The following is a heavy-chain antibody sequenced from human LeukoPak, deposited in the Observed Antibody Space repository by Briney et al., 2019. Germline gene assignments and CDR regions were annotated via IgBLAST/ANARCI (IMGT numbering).Heavy chain of an antibody. D-gene: IGHD1-20*01. CDR3: AKDNCPYGSFDF. J-gene: IGHJ4*02. CDR2: IKPGNGVT. V-gene: IGHV1-2*02. CDR1: GYTFTAYD. Sequence: ASVKVSCKTSGYTFTAYDLHWVRQAPGQGPEWLGWIKPGNGVTRYAQKFQGRVTITSDTSITTAYMELSSLKPDDTGVYYCAKDNCPYGSFDFWGQGALVTVSS.